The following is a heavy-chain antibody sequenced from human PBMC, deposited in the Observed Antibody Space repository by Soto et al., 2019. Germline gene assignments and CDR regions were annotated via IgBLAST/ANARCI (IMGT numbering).Heavy chain of an antibody. CDR1: GYTFTSYD. J-gene: IGHJ6*03. CDR3: ASSWGNYYYMDV. D-gene: IGHD7-27*01. Sequence: GASVKVSCKASGYTFTSYDINWVRQATGQGLEWMGWMNPNSGNTGYAQKFQGRVTMTRNTSISTAYMELSSLRYEDTAVYYCASSWGNYYYMDVWGKGTTVTVSS. CDR2: MNPNSGNT. V-gene: IGHV1-8*01.